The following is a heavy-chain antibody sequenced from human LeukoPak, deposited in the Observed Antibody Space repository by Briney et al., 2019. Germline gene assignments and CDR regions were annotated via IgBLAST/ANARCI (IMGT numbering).Heavy chain of an antibody. D-gene: IGHD5-12*01. V-gene: IGHV3-21*01. CDR1: GFTFSSYG. Sequence: PGGSLRLSCAASGFTFSSYGMNWVRQAPGKGLEWVSSISSSSSYIYYADSVKGRFTISRDNAKNSLYLQMNSLRAEDTAVYYGARDVYSGYDSSGSYYFDYWGQGTLVTVSS. CDR2: ISSSSSYI. J-gene: IGHJ4*02. CDR3: ARDVYSGYDSSGSYYFDY.